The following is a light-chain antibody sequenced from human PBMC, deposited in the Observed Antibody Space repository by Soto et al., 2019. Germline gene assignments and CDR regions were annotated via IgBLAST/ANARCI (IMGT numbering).Light chain of an antibody. V-gene: IGKV1-39*01. Sequence: DIKMTQSPSSLSASVGDRVTITCRVSQSINTYLNWYQQNPGKAPKLLIYVASSLQSGVPSRFSGSGSGTDFTLTISNLQPEDFATYYCQQSYSTPPAFGGGTKVEIK. CDR1: QSINTY. J-gene: IGKJ4*01. CDR3: QQSYSTPPA. CDR2: VAS.